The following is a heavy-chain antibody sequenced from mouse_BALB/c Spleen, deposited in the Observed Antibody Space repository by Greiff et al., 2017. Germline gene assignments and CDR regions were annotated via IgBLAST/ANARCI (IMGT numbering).Heavy chain of an antibody. J-gene: IGHJ4*01. CDR2: IDPSDSYT. V-gene: IGHV1-69*02. D-gene: IGHD1-1*01. Sequence: QVQLQQPGAELVKPGASVKLSCKASGYTFTSYWMHWVKQRPGQGLAWIGEIDPSDSYTNYNQKFKGKATLTVDKSSSTAYMQLSSLTSEDSAVYYCAKGSSYYAMDYWGQGTSVTVSS. CDR1: GYTFTSYW. CDR3: AKGSSYYAMDY.